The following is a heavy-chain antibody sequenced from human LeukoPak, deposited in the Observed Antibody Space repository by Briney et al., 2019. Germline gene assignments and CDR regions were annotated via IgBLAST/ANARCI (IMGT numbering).Heavy chain of an antibody. CDR3: ARTRITTRGYYYGLDV. J-gene: IGHJ6*02. CDR1: GFAFSGYA. CDR2: IRNSGGDT. Sequence: GGSLRLSCEASGFAFSGYAMSWVRQAPGKGLEWVSTIRNSGGDTYYADPVKGRFTISRDNSRNILYVQMSSLRAEDTAIYYCARTRITTRGYYYGLDVWGQGTMVTV. D-gene: IGHD1-26*01. V-gene: IGHV3-23*01.